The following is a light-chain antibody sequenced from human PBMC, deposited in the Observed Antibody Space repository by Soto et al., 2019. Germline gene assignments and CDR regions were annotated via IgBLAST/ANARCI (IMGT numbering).Light chain of an antibody. J-gene: IGLJ2*01. CDR2: AYA. V-gene: IGLV1-40*01. Sequence: QSVLTQPPSVSGATGQRVTISCTGTSANIGVGYDVHWYRQIPGEAPTLLIYAYANRPSGVPDRFSGAFSGSSASLAIAGLQAEDEGLYFCQSSDMRGWVVFGGGTKLTVL. CDR1: SANIGVGYD. CDR3: QSSDMRGWVV.